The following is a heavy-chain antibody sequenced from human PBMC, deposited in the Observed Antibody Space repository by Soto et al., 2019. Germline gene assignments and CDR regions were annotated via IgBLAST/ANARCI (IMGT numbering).Heavy chain of an antibody. V-gene: IGHV4-31*03. Sequence: SETLSLTCTVSGGSISSGGYYWSWIRQHPGKGLEWIGYIYYSGSTYYNPSLKSRVTIPVDTSKNQFSLKLSSVTAADTAVYYCARVLPRAYYYYGMDVWGQGXTVTVYS. CDR2: IYYSGST. J-gene: IGHJ6*02. D-gene: IGHD3-10*01. CDR3: ARVLPRAYYYYGMDV. CDR1: GGSISSGGYY.